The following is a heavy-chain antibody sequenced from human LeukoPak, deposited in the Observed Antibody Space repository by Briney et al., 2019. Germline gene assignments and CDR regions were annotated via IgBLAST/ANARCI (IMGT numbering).Heavy chain of an antibody. CDR3: ARDGSDSTVTAFDY. V-gene: IGHV1-69*06. J-gene: IGHJ4*02. CDR1: GGTFSSYA. CDR2: IIPIFGTA. Sequence: SVKVSCKASGGTFSSYAISWVRQAPGQGLEWMGGIIPIFGTANYAQKFQGRVTITADKSTSTAYMELSSLRSEDTAVYYCARDGSDSTVTAFDYWGQGTLVTVSS. D-gene: IGHD4-17*01.